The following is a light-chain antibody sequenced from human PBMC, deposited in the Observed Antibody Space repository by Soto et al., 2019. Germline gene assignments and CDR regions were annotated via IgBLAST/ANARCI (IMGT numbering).Light chain of an antibody. Sequence: DNQMTQSPSVLSASVGDRVTITCRASQSIGKHLNWYQQKPGKAPKFLIYGASTLQSGVPSRFTGSASGTDFTLTVNSLQAEDFATYYCQQCYSSPATFGQGTRLEIK. V-gene: IGKV1-39*01. CDR2: GAS. CDR3: QQCYSSPAT. J-gene: IGKJ5*01. CDR1: QSIGKH.